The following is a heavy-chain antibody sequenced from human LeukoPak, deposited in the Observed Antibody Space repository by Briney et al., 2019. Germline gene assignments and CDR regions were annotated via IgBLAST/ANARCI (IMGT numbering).Heavy chain of an antibody. CDR1: GFTFTSYA. D-gene: IGHD5-24*01. V-gene: IGHV3-23*01. Sequence: PGGSLRLSCAASGFTFTSYAMSWVRQAPGKGLEWVSAISGSSGSTYYADSVKGRFTISRDNSKNTLYLQMNSLRAEDTAVYYCFRRDGYIDAFDIWGQGTMVTVSS. CDR2: ISGSSGST. CDR3: FRRDGYIDAFDI. J-gene: IGHJ3*02.